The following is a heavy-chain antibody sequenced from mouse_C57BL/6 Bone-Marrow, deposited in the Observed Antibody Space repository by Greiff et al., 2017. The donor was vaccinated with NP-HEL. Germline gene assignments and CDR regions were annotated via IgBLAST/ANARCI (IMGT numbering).Heavy chain of an antibody. J-gene: IGHJ4*01. Sequence: EVKVVESEGGLVQPGSSMKLSCTASGFTFSDYYMAWVRQVPEKGLEWVANINYDGSSTYYLDSLKSRFIISRDNAKNILYLQMRRLKSEDTATYYCAREGGLRRRTYAMDYWGQGNSVTVSS. CDR2: INYDGSST. V-gene: IGHV5-16*01. CDR3: AREGGLRRRTYAMDY. CDR1: GFTFSDYY. D-gene: IGHD2-4*01.